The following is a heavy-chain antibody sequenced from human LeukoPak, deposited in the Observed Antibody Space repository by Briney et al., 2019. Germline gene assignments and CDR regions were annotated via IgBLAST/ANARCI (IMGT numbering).Heavy chain of an antibody. V-gene: IGHV4-34*01. CDR2: INHSGST. CDR1: GGSFSGYY. J-gene: IGHJ6*02. Sequence: SETLSLTCAVYGGSFSGYYWSWIRQPPGKGLEWIGEINHSGSTNYNPSLKSRVTISVDTSKNQFSLKLSSVTAADTAVYYCARAPRGVYGMDVWGQGTTVTVSS. CDR3: ARAPRGVYGMDV. D-gene: IGHD3-10*01.